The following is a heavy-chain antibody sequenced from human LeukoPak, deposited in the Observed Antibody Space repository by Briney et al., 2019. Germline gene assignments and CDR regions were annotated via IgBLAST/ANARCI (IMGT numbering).Heavy chain of an antibody. J-gene: IGHJ4*02. CDR3: AMRERLAAAFDY. V-gene: IGHV4-61*02. CDR1: GCSISSASYY. D-gene: IGHD6-13*01. Sequence: SETLSLTCTVSGCSISSASYYWSWIRQPAGKGLEWIGRIYTSGSTNYNPSLKSRVTISVDTSKNQFSLKLSSVTAADTAVYYCAMRERLAAAFDYWGQGTLVTVSS. CDR2: IYTSGST.